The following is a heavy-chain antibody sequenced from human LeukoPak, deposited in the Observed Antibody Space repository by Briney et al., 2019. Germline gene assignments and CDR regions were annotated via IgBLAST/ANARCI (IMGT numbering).Heavy chain of an antibody. CDR3: ARVIVVHGIYYFDY. Sequence: SVKVSCKASGGTFSSYAISWVRQAPGQGLEWMGGIIPIFGTANYAQKFQGRVTSTADESTSTAYMELSSLRSEDTAVYYCARVIVVHGIYYFDYWGQGTLVTVSS. D-gene: IGHD1-26*01. CDR2: IIPIFGTA. V-gene: IGHV1-69*13. J-gene: IGHJ4*02. CDR1: GGTFSSYA.